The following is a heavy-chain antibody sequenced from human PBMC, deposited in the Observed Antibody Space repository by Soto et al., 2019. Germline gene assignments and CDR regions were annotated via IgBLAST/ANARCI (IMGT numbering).Heavy chain of an antibody. CDR2: MCCGGTT. D-gene: IGHD3-22*01. V-gene: IGHV4-59*01. CDR1: GGSISNSY. Sequence: ASETLSLTCTVSGGSISNSYWSWIRQPPGKGLEWIGYMCCGGTTNYNPSLKSRVTISVDTTKNRFSLKLTSVTAADTAVYYCARVADSSGYPLDYWGQGTLVTSPQ. J-gene: IGHJ4*02. CDR3: ARVADSSGYPLDY.